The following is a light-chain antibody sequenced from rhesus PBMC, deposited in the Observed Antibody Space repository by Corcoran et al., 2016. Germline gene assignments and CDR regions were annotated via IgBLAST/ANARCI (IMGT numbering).Light chain of an antibody. Sequence: IQMTQSPSSLSASVGDRVTIACRASQGITHDLAWYQQKPGETPRLLIYVASRLQSGIPSRFRGSGPGTDFTIPSSSLQPEDFATYYCQHYYSTPYSFGQGTKVEIK. V-gene: IGKV1-25*02. CDR1: QGITHD. CDR2: VAS. J-gene: IGKJ2*01. CDR3: QHYYSTPYS.